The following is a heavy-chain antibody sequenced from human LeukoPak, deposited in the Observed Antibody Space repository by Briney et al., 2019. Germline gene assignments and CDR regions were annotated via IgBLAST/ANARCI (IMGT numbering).Heavy chain of an antibody. D-gene: IGHD3-10*01. CDR1: GGSISSYY. V-gene: IGHV4-59*08. CDR3: ARMVRGRGGVSYGMDV. Sequence: SETLPLTCTVSGGSISSYYWSWIRQPPGKGLEWIGYIYYSGSTNYNPSLKSRVTISVDTSKNQFSLKLSSVTAADTAVYYCARMVRGRGGVSYGMDVWGQGTTVTVSS. J-gene: IGHJ6*02. CDR2: IYYSGST.